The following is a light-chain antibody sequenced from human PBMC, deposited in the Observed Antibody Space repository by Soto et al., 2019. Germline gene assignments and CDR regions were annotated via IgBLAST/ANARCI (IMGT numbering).Light chain of an antibody. Sequence: EIVMTQSPGPLSVSPGERATLSCRASESVSRNLAWYQQKPGQAPSLLIYGASTRAAGVPVRFSGSGSGTEFTLTISSLQSEDFAVYYCQQYNYWPRTFGQGTKVEIK. CDR1: ESVSRN. CDR3: QQYNYWPRT. J-gene: IGKJ1*01. CDR2: GAS. V-gene: IGKV3-15*01.